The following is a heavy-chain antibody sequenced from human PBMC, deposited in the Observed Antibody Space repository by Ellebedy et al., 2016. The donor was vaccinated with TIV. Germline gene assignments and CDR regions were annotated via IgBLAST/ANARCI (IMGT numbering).Heavy chain of an antibody. D-gene: IGHD6-19*01. CDR3: ARATQWLTFDF. CDR1: GFTFSRFA. J-gene: IGHJ4*02. V-gene: IGHV3-64*04. Sequence: GESLKISCSASGFTFSRFAMHWVRQAPGKGLEFVSAISSNGGSTYYADSVKGRFTISRDNPENTLYLQMNNLRADDTAIYYCARATQWLTFDFWGQGILVTVSA. CDR2: ISSNGGST.